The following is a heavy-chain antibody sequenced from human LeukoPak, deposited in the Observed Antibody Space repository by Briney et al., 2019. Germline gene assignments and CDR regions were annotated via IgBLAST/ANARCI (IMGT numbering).Heavy chain of an antibody. CDR3: ARSMVRGVPGVPAWFDP. Sequence: ASVKVSCKASGYTFTSYAMNWVRQAPGQGLEWMGWINTNTGNPTYAQGFTGRFVFSLDTSVSTAYLQISSLKAEDTAVYYCARSMVRGVPGVPAWFDPWGQGTLVTVSS. CDR1: GYTFTSYA. V-gene: IGHV7-4-1*02. D-gene: IGHD3-10*01. CDR2: INTNTGNP. J-gene: IGHJ5*02.